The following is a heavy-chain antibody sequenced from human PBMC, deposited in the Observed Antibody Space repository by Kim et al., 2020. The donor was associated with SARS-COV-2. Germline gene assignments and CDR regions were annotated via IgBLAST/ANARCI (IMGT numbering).Heavy chain of an antibody. J-gene: IGHJ3*02. CDR3: ARDRFPQWRFRAHAFDI. CDR2: ISYDGSNK. V-gene: IGHV3-30-3*01. D-gene: IGHD6-19*01. CDR1: GFTFSSYA. Sequence: GGSLRLSCAASGFTFSSYAMHWVRQAPGKGLEWVAVISYDGSNKYYADSVKGRFTISRDNSKNTLYLQMNSLRAEDTAVYYCARDRFPQWRFRAHAFDIWGQGTMVTVSS.